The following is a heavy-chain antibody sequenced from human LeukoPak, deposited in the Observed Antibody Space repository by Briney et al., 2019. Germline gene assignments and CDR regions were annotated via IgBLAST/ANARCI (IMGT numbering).Heavy chain of an antibody. CDR1: GYTLTELS. D-gene: IGHD3-3*01. CDR2: FDPEDGET. CDR3: ARDTVNTIFGVVIIRGMDV. Sequence: ASVKVSCKVSGYTLTELSMHWVRQAPGKGLEWMGGFDPEDGETIYAQKFQGRVTMTEDTSTDTAYMELSSLRSEDTAVYYCARDTVNTIFGVVIIRGMDVWGQGTTVTVSS. V-gene: IGHV1-24*01. J-gene: IGHJ6*02.